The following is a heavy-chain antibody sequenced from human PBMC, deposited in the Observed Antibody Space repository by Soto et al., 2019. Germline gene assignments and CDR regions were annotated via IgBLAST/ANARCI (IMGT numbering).Heavy chain of an antibody. J-gene: IGHJ6*02. Sequence: GGSLRLSCAASGFTFSSYGMHWVRQAPGKGLEWVAVISYDGSNKYYADSVKGRFTISRDNSKNTLYLQMNSLRAEDTAVYYCARDLELLWFGELGYYYGMDVWGQGTTVTVSS. CDR2: ISYDGSNK. CDR1: GFTFSSYG. V-gene: IGHV3-30*03. CDR3: ARDLELLWFGELGYYYGMDV. D-gene: IGHD3-10*01.